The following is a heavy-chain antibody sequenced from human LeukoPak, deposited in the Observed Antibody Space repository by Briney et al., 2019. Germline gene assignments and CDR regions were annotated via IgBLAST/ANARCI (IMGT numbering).Heavy chain of an antibody. Sequence: GGSLRLSCAVSGFTFSSYWMYWVRQAPGKGLVWVSRINSDGSSTVYADSVKGRFTISRDNAENTLYLQMNSLRAEDTAVYYCAGRRRNGYNYSDYWGQGTLVTVSS. CDR3: AGRRRNGYNYSDY. D-gene: IGHD5-24*01. V-gene: IGHV3-74*01. CDR1: GFTFSSYW. J-gene: IGHJ4*02. CDR2: INSDGSST.